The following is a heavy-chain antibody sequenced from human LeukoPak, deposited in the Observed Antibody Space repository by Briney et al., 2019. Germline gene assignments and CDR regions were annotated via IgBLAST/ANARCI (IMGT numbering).Heavy chain of an antibody. D-gene: IGHD3-16*02. CDR2: IVVGSGNT. CDR1: GFTFTSSA. V-gene: IGHV1-58*02. Sequence: SVKVSCKASGFTFTSSAMQWVRQARGQRLEWIGWIVVGSGNTKYAQKFQERVTITRDMSTSTAYMELSSLRSEDTAVYYCAADYDYVWGSYRSPYWGQGTLVTVSS. CDR3: AADYDYVWGSYRSPY. J-gene: IGHJ4*02.